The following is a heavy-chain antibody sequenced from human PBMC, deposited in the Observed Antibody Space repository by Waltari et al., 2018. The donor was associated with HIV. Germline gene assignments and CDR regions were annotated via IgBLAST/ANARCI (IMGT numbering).Heavy chain of an antibody. CDR2: INTKTVNP. D-gene: IGHD3-10*01. CDR1: GYTFTTYG. V-gene: IGHV7-4-1*02. CDR3: GRSPGRSVDY. Sequence: QVQLVQSGSELKAPGASVKVSCKASGYTFTTYGINWVRQAPGQGLEWMGWINTKTVNPKYAQGFTGRFVFSLDTSVTSAYLQITSLRSEDTAVYYCGRSPGRSVDYWGQGTLVTVFS. J-gene: IGHJ4*02.